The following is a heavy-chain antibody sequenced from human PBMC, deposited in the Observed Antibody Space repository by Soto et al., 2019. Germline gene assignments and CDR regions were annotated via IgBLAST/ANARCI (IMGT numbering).Heavy chain of an antibody. V-gene: IGHV4-31*03. CDR1: GGSISSGGYS. J-gene: IGHJ5*02. CDR2: IYYSGST. Sequence: QVQLQESGPGLVKPSQTLSLTCTVSGGSISSGGYSWSWLRQHPGTGLEWIGYIYYSGSTSSNPSLKRRVTISVDTSKNQFSLKLSSVTAADTAVYYCAREGDLNWFDPWGQGTLVTVSS. D-gene: IGHD3-16*01. CDR3: AREGDLNWFDP.